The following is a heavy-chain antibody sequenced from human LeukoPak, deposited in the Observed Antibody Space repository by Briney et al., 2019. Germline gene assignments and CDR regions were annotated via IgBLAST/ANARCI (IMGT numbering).Heavy chain of an antibody. J-gene: IGHJ4*02. CDR2: IYYSGST. CDR1: GGSISSSSYY. Sequence: PSETLSLTCTVSGGSISSSSYYWSWIRQPPGKGLEWIGYIYYSGSTNYNPSLKSRVTISVDTSKNQFSLKLSSVTAADTAVYYCARASTWIEETSMVLGYWGQGTLVTVSS. V-gene: IGHV4-61*01. CDR3: ARASTWIEETSMVLGY. D-gene: IGHD5-18*01.